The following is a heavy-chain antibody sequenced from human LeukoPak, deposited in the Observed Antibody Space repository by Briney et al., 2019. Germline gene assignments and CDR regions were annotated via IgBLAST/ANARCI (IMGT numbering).Heavy chain of an antibody. CDR1: GFTFDDYG. CDR3: AREISRIAVAGTGPYYYYYMDV. J-gene: IGHJ6*03. D-gene: IGHD6-19*01. V-gene: IGHV3-20*04. Sequence: PGGSLRLSCAASGFTFDDYGMSWVRQAPGKGLEWVSGIKWNGGSTGYADSVKGRFTISRDNAKNSLYLQMNSLRAEDTALYYCAREISRIAVAGTGPYYYYYMDVWGKGTTVTVSS. CDR2: IKWNGGST.